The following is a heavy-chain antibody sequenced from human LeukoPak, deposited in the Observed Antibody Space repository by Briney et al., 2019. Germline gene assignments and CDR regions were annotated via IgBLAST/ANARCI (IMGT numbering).Heavy chain of an antibody. Sequence: GGSLRLSCAASGLTFSSYAMSWVRQAPGKGLEWVSAISGSGGSTYYADSVKGRFTISRDNSKNTLYLQMNSLRAEDTAVYYCAKGASITMIVVVIYMDVWGKGTTVTVSS. CDR3: AKGASITMIVVVIYMDV. J-gene: IGHJ6*03. V-gene: IGHV3-23*01. CDR2: ISGSGGST. CDR1: GLTFSSYA. D-gene: IGHD3-22*01.